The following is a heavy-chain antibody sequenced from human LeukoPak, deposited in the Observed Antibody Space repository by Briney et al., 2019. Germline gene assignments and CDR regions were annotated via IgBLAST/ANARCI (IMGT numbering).Heavy chain of an antibody. V-gene: IGHV3-30*02. CDR1: GFTFSSYG. D-gene: IGHD3-22*01. CDR2: IRYDGSHK. J-gene: IGHJ4*02. CDR3: AKDKYGYDSSGMDY. Sequence: GGSLRLSCAASGFTFSSYGMHWVRQAPGKGLEWVAFIRYDGSHKYYADSVKGRFTISRDNSKNTLYLHMNSLRAEDTAVYYCAKDKYGYDSSGMDYWGQGTLVTVSS.